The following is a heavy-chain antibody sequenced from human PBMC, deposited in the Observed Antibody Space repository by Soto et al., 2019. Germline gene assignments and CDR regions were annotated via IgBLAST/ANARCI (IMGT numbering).Heavy chain of an antibody. D-gene: IGHD1-1*01. J-gene: IGHJ3*02. V-gene: IGHV1-3*01. CDR2: INAGNGNT. CDR1: GYTFTSYA. Sequence: ASVKVSCKASGYTFTSYAMHWVRQAPGQRLEWMGWINAGNGNTKYSRKFQGRVTITRDTSASTAYMELSSLRSEDTAVYYCAMGLTIDAFDIWGQGTMVTVSS. CDR3: AMGLTIDAFDI.